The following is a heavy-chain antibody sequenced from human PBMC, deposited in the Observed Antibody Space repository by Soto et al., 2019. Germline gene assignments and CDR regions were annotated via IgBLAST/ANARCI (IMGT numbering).Heavy chain of an antibody. Sequence: SETLSLTCTVSGGSISSGDYYWSWILQPPGKGLEWIGYIDCSGSTYYNPSLKSRVTISVDTSKNQFSLKLSSVTAADTAVYYPARVRVDYYDSGGYYLFDCWRKRNLVIVSP. CDR1: GGSISSGDYY. V-gene: IGHV4-30-4*01. CDR2: IDCSGST. CDR3: ARVRVDYYDSGGYYLFDC. J-gene: IGHJ4*02. D-gene: IGHD3-22*01.